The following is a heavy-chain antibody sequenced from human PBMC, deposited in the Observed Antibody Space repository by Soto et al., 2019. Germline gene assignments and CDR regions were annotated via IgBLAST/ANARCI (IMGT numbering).Heavy chain of an antibody. Sequence: EVQLLESGGGWVQPGGSLRLSCAASGFTFSTFVMTWVRQVPGEGLEWISSITGSGKSAYYADSVKGRVTISRDNSKNTLYLQISSLGVDDTAVYHCAVHLGENYYTMDVRGQGTTVTVSS. J-gene: IGHJ6*02. CDR3: AVHLGENYYTMDV. D-gene: IGHD3-10*01. V-gene: IGHV3-23*01. CDR2: ITGSGKSA. CDR1: GFTFSTFV.